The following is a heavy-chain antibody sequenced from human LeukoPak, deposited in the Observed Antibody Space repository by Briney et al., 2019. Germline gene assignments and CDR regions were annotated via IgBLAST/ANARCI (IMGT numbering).Heavy chain of an antibody. CDR2: INPNSGGT. J-gene: IGHJ6*03. CDR1: GYTFTGYY. CDR3: ARGAVAGIYYYYYMDV. D-gene: IGHD6-19*01. V-gene: IGHV1-2*02. Sequence: ASVKVSCKASGYTFTGYYMHWVRQAPGQGLEWMGWINPNSGGTNYAQKFQGRVTMTRDMSTSTVYMELSSLRSEDTAVYYCARGAVAGIYYYYYMDVWGKGTTVTVS.